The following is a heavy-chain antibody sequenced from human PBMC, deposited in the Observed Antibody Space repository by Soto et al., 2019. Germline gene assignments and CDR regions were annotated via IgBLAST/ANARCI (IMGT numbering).Heavy chain of an antibody. CDR2: IWYDGSNK. V-gene: IGHV3-33*01. CDR3: ARVDTAMVWYYFDY. D-gene: IGHD5-18*01. CDR1: GFTFSSYG. J-gene: IGHJ4*02. Sequence: GGSLRLSCAASGFTFSSYGMHWVRQAPGKGLEWVAVIWYDGSNKYYADSVKGRFTISRDNSKNTLYLQMNSLRAEDTAVYYCARVDTAMVWYYFDYWGQGTLVTVSS.